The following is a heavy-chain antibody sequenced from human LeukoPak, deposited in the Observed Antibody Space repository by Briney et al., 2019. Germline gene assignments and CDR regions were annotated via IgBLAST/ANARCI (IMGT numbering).Heavy chain of an antibody. CDR1: GYTFTSYG. Sequence: ASVKVSCKASGYTFTSYGISWVRQAPGQRLEWMGWISAYNGNTNYAQKLQGRVTMTTDTSTSTAYMELRSLRSDDTAVYYCARDMPKNGYFNYSYYGMDVWGQGTTVTVSS. J-gene: IGHJ6*02. CDR2: ISAYNGNT. CDR3: ARDMPKNGYFNYSYYGMDV. V-gene: IGHV1-18*01. D-gene: IGHD3-22*01.